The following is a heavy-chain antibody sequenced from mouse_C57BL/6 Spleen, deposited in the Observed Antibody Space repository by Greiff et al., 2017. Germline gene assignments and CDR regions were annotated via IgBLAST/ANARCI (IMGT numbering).Heavy chain of an antibody. Sequence: QVQLQQPGAELVKPGASVKLSCKASGYTFTSYWMQWVKQRPGQGLEWIGEIDPSDSYTNYNQKFKGKATLTVDTSSSTAYMQISSLTSEDSAVYYCARWDGNLYAMDYWGQGTSVTVSS. V-gene: IGHV1-50*01. D-gene: IGHD2-1*01. CDR2: IDPSDSYT. J-gene: IGHJ4*01. CDR1: GYTFTSYW. CDR3: ARWDGNLYAMDY.